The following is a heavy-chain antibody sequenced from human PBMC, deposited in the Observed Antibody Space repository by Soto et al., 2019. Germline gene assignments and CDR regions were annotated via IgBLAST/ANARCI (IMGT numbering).Heavy chain of an antibody. CDR1: GYTFSAYT. CDR3: ARGVTSFDDSSGYFYFDS. J-gene: IGHJ4*02. D-gene: IGHD3-22*01. CDR2: INPGNGDT. Sequence: ASVKVSCKASGYTFSAYTIHWVRQAPGQRLEWMGWINPGNGDTKYSQRVQGRVTVYRDTSATTAYMELSSVRSEDTALYYCARGVTSFDDSSGYFYFDSWGQGTLVTVSS. V-gene: IGHV1-3*01.